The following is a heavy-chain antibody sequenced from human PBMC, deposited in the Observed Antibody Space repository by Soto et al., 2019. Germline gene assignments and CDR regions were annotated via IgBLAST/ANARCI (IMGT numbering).Heavy chain of an antibody. CDR3: ARDLILTGYYNHYYYHGMDV. Sequence: GGSLRLSCAASGFTFSSYAMHWVRQAPGKGLEWVGVISYDGSNRYYADSVQGRFPTSRDNSKNTLYLQINSLRAEDTAVYYCARDLILTGYYNHYYYHGMDVWGQGNTVTVSS. V-gene: IGHV3-30-3*01. CDR2: ISYDGSNR. CDR1: GFTFSSYA. J-gene: IGHJ6*02. D-gene: IGHD3-9*01.